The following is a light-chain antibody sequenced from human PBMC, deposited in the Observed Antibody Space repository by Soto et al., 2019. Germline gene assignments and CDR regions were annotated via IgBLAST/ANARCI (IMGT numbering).Light chain of an antibody. V-gene: IGLV1-47*01. CDR2: RNN. J-gene: IGLJ3*02. CDR1: SSNIGSNY. CDR3: AAWDDGLSGWM. Sequence: QSVLTQPPSASGTLGQRVTISCSGSSSNIGSNYVYWYQQLPGTAPKLRIYRNNERPSGVPDRFSGSKSGTSASLAISGLRSEDEADYYCAAWDDGLSGWMFGGGTKLTVL.